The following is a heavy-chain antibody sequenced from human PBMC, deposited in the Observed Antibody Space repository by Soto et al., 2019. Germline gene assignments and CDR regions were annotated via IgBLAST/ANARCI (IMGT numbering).Heavy chain of an antibody. CDR1: GYTFTGYY. V-gene: IGHV1-2*04. J-gene: IGHJ5*02. CDR2: INPNSGGT. Sequence: ASVKVSCKASGYTFTGYYMHWVRQAPGQGLEWMGWINPNSGGTNYAQKFQGWVTMTRDTSISTAYMELSSLRSEDTAVYYCARGTPVWFDPWGQGTLVTVSS. D-gene: IGHD3-10*01. CDR3: ARGTPVWFDP.